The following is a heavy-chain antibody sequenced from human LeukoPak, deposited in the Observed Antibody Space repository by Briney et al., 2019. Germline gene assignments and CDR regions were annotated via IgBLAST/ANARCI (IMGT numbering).Heavy chain of an antibody. CDR3: ARDQRGDYDY. V-gene: IGHV3-7*01. D-gene: IGHD4-17*01. CDR2: INQDGSEK. Sequence: GGSLRLSCAASGFTFSSYSMNWVRQAPGKGLEWVANINQDGSEKYYVDSVKGRFTVSRDNADNSLYLQMNSLRAEDTAVYYCARDQRGDYDYWGQGTLVTVSS. J-gene: IGHJ4*02. CDR1: GFTFSSYS.